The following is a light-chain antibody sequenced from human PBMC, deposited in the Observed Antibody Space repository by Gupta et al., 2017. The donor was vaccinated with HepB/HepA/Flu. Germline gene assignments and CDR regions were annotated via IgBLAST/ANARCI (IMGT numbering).Light chain of an antibody. J-gene: IGLJ2*01. Sequence: QSALTQPPSASGSPGQSVTISCTGTSSDVGGYNFVSWFQQHPGKAPKLMIYEVSKRPSGVPGRFSGSKSGNTASLTVSGLQAEDEADYYCCSYAGSNNFVFGGGTKLTVL. CDR3: CSYAGSNNFV. CDR2: EVS. CDR1: SSDVGGYNF. V-gene: IGLV2-8*01.